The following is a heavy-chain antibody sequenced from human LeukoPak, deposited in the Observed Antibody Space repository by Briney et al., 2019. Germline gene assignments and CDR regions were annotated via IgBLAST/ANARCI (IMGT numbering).Heavy chain of an antibody. CDR2: IYPGDSDT. V-gene: IGHV5-51*01. CDR1: GYSFTSYW. J-gene: IGHJ5*02. Sequence: GESLKISCKGSGYSFTSYWIGWVRQMPGKGLEWMGIIYPGDSDTRYSPSFQGQVTISADKYISTAYLQWSSLQASDTAMYYCARTYDFWSGSSDPWGQGTLVTVSS. CDR3: ARTYDFWSGSSDP. D-gene: IGHD3-3*01.